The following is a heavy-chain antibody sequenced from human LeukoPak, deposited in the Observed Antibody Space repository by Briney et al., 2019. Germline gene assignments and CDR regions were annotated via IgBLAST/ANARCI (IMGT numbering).Heavy chain of an antibody. CDR3: ARLDGGYFDY. Sequence: ASVKVSSKASGYTFTSYGISWVRQAPGQGLEWMRWIIAYNGNTNYAQKLQGRVTMTTDTSTSTAYMELRSLRSDDTAVSYCARLDGGYFDYWGQGTLVTVSS. CDR1: GYTFTSYG. D-gene: IGHD3-16*01. V-gene: IGHV1-18*01. J-gene: IGHJ4*02. CDR2: IIAYNGNT.